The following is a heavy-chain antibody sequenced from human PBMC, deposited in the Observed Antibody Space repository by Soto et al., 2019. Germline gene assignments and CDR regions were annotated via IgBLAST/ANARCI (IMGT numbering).Heavy chain of an antibody. CDR1: GGSFSGYY. V-gene: IGHV4-34*01. J-gene: IGHJ6*02. CDR2: INHSGST. D-gene: IGHD6-19*01. Sequence: SETLSLTCAVYGGSFSGYYWSWIRQPPGKGLEWIGEINHSGSTNYNPSLKSRVTISVDTSKNQFSLKLSSVTAADTAVYYCARGAAVAGGYYYGMGVWGQGTTVTVSS. CDR3: ARGAAVAGGYYYGMGV.